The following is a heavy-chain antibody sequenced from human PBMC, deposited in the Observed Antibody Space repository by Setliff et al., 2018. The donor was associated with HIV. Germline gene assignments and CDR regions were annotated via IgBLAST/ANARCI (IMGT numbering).Heavy chain of an antibody. D-gene: IGHD6-13*01. CDR1: GGSISSYY. CDR2: IYTSGST. V-gene: IGHV4-4*07. J-gene: IGHJ6*03. CDR3: ARDHGSSWRTYYYYYYMDV. Sequence: SETLSLTCTVSGGSISSYYWSWIRQPAGKGLEWIGRIYTSGSTNYNPSLKSRVTMSVDTSKNQFSLKLSSVTAVDTAVYYCARDHGSSWRTYYYYYYMDVWGKGTTVTVSS.